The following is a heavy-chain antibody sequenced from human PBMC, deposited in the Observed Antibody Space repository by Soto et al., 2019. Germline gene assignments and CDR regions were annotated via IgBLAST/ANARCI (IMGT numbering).Heavy chain of an antibody. V-gene: IGHV4-61*01. J-gene: IGHJ4*02. CDR3: ARGRDAYKTGY. CDR2: IFYSGST. CDR1: GDSVSSGTYY. D-gene: IGHD1-1*01. Sequence: QVQLQESGPGLVKPSETLSLTCTVSGDSVSSGTYYWNWIRQPPGKGLEWIGFIFYSGSTNYNPSHKCRVRISIDTSKNQFSLKLSSVTAADTAMYFCARGRDAYKTGYWGQGTLVTVS.